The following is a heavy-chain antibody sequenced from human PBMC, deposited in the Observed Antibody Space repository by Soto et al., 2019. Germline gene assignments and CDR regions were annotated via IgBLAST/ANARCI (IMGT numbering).Heavy chain of an antibody. CDR3: ARGGLGPDY. V-gene: IGHV4-4*07. J-gene: IGHJ4*02. Sequence: PSETLSLTCTVSSASLSNYYWSWIRQPAGKGLEWIGRIFPTGNTDYNPSLRSRVTMSVDTSKNQFSLKLNSVTAADTAVYYCARGGLGPDYWGPGTLVTVSS. CDR2: IFPTGNT. D-gene: IGHD3-16*01. CDR1: SASLSNYY.